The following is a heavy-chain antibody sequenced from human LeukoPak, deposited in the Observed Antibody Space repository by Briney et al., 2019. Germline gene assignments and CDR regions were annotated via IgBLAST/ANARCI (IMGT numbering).Heavy chain of an antibody. CDR1: GGSFRNYY. J-gene: IGHJ3*01. CDR2: INYSGST. D-gene: IGHD3-16*01. Sequence: SETLSLTCAVYGGSFRNYYWSWIRQPPGKGLEWIGEINYSGSTNYNPSLKSRVTISLDTSKNQFSLNLSSVTAADTAVYYCARRWVYDKRAFDAWGQGTMVTVSS. V-gene: IGHV4-34*01. CDR3: ARRWVYDKRAFDA.